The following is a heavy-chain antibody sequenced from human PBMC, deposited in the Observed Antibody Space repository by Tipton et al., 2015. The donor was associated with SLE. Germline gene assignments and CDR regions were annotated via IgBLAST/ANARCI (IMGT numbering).Heavy chain of an antibody. CDR3: ARSRIVGASGGEADAFDI. CDR1: GGSISSYY. D-gene: IGHD1-26*01. Sequence: TLSLTCTVSGGSISSYYWSWIRQPPGKGLEWIGYIYYSGSTNYNPSLKSRVTISVDTSKNQFSLKLSSVTAADTAVYYCARSRIVGASGGEADAFDIWGQGTMVTVSS. V-gene: IGHV4-59*01. J-gene: IGHJ3*02. CDR2: IYYSGST.